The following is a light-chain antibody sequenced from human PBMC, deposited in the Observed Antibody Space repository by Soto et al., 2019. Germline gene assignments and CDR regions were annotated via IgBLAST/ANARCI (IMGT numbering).Light chain of an antibody. CDR2: RNN. V-gene: IGLV1-47*01. J-gene: IGLJ1*01. CDR3: SSHSSSSAYYV. Sequence: QSVLTQPPSASGTPGQRVNISCSGSSSNIGSNYVYWYRQFPGTAPKLLIQRNNQRPSGVPARFSGSKSGTSASLAISGLRSEDEADYYCSSHSSSSAYYVFGTGTKVTVL. CDR1: SSNIGSNY.